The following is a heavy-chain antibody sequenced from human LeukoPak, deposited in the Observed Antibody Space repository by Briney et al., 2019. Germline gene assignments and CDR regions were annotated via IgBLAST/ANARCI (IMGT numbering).Heavy chain of an antibody. CDR1: GFTFSSYS. D-gene: IGHD4-17*01. Sequence: GGSLRLSCAASGFTFSSYSMNRVRQAPGKGLEWVSYISSSSSTIYYADSVKGRFTISRDNAKNSLYLQMNSLRAEDTAVYYCARSTVTTGDYWGQGTLVTVSS. CDR2: ISSSSSTI. V-gene: IGHV3-48*01. J-gene: IGHJ4*02. CDR3: ARSTVTTGDY.